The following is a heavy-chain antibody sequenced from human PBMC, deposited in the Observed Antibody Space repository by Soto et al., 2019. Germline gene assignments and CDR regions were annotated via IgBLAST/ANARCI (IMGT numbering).Heavy chain of an antibody. CDR2: INPNTGYT. V-gene: IGHV1-8*01. D-gene: IGHD3-16*02. J-gene: IGHJ4*02. CDR1: GYTFTSYD. Sequence: GASVKVCCKDSGYTFTSYDINWVRQATGQGLEWMGWINPNTGYTDYAQKFQDRVTMTGNTSITTAYMELSSLRSEDTAVYYCVRGRVMITFGVVIVIDYWGQGSPVTVSS. CDR3: VRGRVMITFGVVIVIDY.